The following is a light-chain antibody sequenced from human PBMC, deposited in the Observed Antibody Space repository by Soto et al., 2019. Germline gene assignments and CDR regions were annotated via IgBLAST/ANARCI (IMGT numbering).Light chain of an antibody. J-gene: IGKJ5*01. CDR1: QSVLYSSNNKNC. CDR3: QQYYSAPLT. Sequence: DIVMTQSPDSLAVSLGERTTINCKSSQSVLYSSNNKNCLAWYQQKPGQPPKLLIYWASTRESGVPDRFSGRGSGTDFTLTIISLQAEDVAVYYCQQYYSAPLTFGQGTRLEIK. CDR2: WAS. V-gene: IGKV4-1*01.